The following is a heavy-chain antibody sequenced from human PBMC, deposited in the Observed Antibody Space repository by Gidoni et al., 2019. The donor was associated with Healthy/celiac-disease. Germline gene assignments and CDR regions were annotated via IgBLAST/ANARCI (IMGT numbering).Heavy chain of an antibody. CDR1: GFTFSSFA. D-gene: IGHD6-13*01. J-gene: IGHJ6*02. Sequence: EVQLLESGGGLVQPGGSLRLSCAASGFTFSSFATSWVRKAPGKGLGWVSAFSGSGGSTYYADSVKGRFTISRDNSKNTLYLQMNSLRAEDTAVYYCAKVLQQLGEEGMDVWGQGTTVTVSS. CDR3: AKVLQQLGEEGMDV. V-gene: IGHV3-23*01. CDR2: FSGSGGST.